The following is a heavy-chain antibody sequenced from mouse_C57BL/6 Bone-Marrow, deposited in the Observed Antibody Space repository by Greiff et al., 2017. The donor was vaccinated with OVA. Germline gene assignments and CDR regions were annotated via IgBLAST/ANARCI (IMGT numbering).Heavy chain of an antibody. CDR2: IHPNSGST. CDR3: ARSPVVANFDY. CDR1: GYTFTSYW. Sequence: QVQLQQPGAELVKPGASVKLSCKASGYTFTSYWMHWVKQRPGQGLEWIGMIHPNSGSTNYNEKFKSKATLTVDKSSSTAYMQLSSLTSEDSAVYYCARSPVVANFDYWGQGTTLTVSA. D-gene: IGHD1-1*01. J-gene: IGHJ2*01. V-gene: IGHV1-64*01.